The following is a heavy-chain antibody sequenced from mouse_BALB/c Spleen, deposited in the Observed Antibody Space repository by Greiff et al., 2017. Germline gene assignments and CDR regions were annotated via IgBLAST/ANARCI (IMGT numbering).Heavy chain of an antibody. CDR3: TRGGYRYDGYFDV. D-gene: IGHD2-14*01. J-gene: IGHJ1*01. CDR2: INPSNGGT. Sequence: QVQLKESGAELVKPGASVKLSCKASGYTFTSYYMYWVKQRPGQGLEWIGEINPSNGGTNFNEKFKSKATLTVDKSSSTAYMQLSSLTSEDSAVYYCTRGGYRYDGYFDVWGAGTTVTVSS. CDR1: GYTFTSYY. V-gene: IGHV1S81*02.